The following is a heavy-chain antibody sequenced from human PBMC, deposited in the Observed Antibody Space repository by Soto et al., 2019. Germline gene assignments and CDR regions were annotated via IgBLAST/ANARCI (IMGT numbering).Heavy chain of an antibody. J-gene: IGHJ5*02. D-gene: IGHD3-3*01. V-gene: IGHV4-39*01. CDR2: IYYSGST. CDR1: GGSISSSSYY. CDR3: AGSYYDFWSGYYTGWFDP. Sequence: SETLSLTRTVSGGSISSSSYYWGWIRQPPGKGLEWIGGIYYSGSTYYNPSLKSRVTISVDTSKNQFSLKLSSVTAADTAVYYCAGSYYDFWSGYYTGWFDPWGQGTLVTVSS.